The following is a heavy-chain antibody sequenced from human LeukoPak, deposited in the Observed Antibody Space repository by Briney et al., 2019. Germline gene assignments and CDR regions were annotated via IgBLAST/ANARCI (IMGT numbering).Heavy chain of an antibody. Sequence: SETLSLTCTVSVDSISSYYWSWVRQPPGKGLECIGYIYYSGSTKYNPSLKSRVTISVDTSKNQFSLKLSSVTAADAAVYYCSRSYGNPHFDYWGQGTLVTVSS. CDR1: VDSISSYY. CDR3: SRSYGNPHFDY. CDR2: IYYSGST. V-gene: IGHV4-59*01. D-gene: IGHD5-18*01. J-gene: IGHJ4*02.